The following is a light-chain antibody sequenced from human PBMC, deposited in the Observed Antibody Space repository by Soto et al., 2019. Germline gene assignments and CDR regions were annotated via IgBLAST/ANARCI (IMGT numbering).Light chain of an antibody. CDR2: ANS. J-gene: IGLJ2*01. CDR3: QSYDSSLSVVV. Sequence: QLVLTQPPSVSGAPGQRVTISCTGSSSNIGAHYDVHWYQQFTGKAPKLLIYANSNRPSGVPDRFSGSQSGTSASLAITGLQAEDEADYYCQSYDSSLSVVVFGGGTKVTVL. V-gene: IGLV1-40*01. CDR1: SSNIGAHYD.